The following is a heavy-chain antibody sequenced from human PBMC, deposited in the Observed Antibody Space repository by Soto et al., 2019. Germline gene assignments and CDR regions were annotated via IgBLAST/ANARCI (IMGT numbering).Heavy chain of an antibody. CDR2: IYPGDSDT. CDR1: GYKPSTWHNFTSYW. V-gene: IGHV5-51*01. Sequence: PGESLKISCKGSGYKPSTWHNFTSYWIAWVRQMPGEGLEWMGIIYPGDSDTRYSPSFQGQVTISADQSINTAYLQWSSLKASDTAMYYCARLFHYDSSGSPNWFDPWGQGTLVTVSS. CDR3: ARLFHYDSSGSPNWFDP. J-gene: IGHJ5*02. D-gene: IGHD3-22*01.